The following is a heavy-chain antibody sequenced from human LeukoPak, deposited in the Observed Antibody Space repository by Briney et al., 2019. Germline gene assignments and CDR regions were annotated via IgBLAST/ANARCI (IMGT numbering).Heavy chain of an antibody. CDR1: GYTFTSYY. Sequence: ASVKVSCKASGYTFTSYYMHWVRQAPGKGLEWMGGFDPEDGETIYAQKFQGRVTMTEDTSTDTAYMELSSLRSEDTAVYYCATEVITFGGVIVIPTQPHFDYWGQGTLVTVSS. D-gene: IGHD3-16*02. J-gene: IGHJ4*02. CDR2: FDPEDGET. CDR3: ATEVITFGGVIVIPTQPHFDY. V-gene: IGHV1-24*01.